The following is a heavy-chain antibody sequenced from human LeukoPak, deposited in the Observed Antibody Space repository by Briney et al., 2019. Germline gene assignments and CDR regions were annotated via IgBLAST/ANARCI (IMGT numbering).Heavy chain of an antibody. CDR3: ARDRGTMVRGVIPKGFDY. D-gene: IGHD3-10*01. V-gene: IGHV1-3*01. Sequence: AAVKVSCKASGYTFTSYAMHWVRQAPGQRLEWMGWINAGNGNTKYSQKFQGRVTITRDTSASTAYMELKSLRSDDTAVYYCARDRGTMVRGVIPKGFDYWGQGTLVTVSS. CDR1: GYTFTSYA. J-gene: IGHJ4*02. CDR2: INAGNGNT.